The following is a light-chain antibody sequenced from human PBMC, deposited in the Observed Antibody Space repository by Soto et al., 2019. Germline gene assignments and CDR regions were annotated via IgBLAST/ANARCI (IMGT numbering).Light chain of an antibody. CDR1: QDISDD. J-gene: IGKJ3*01. CDR2: GAS. CDR3: QQSYNSPRA. V-gene: IGKV1-6*01. Sequence: AIQMTQSPSSLSASVGDRVTITCRASQDISDDVGWYQQTPGKAPKLLISGASRLQSGVPSRFSGSGSGAAFTLTITSLRPEDSATYYCQQSYNSPRAFGPGTKVDVK.